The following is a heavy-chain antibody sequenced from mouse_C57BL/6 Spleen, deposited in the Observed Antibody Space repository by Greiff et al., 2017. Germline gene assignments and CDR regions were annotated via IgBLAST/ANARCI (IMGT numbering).Heavy chain of an antibody. Sequence: EVQLQQSGAELVRPGASVKLSCTASGFNIKDDYMHWVKQRPEQGLEWIGWIDPENGDTEYASKFQGKATITADTSSNTAYLQRSSLTSEDTAVYYCTRAITTVVAFDYWGQGTTLTVSS. V-gene: IGHV14-4*01. CDR3: TRAITTVVAFDY. J-gene: IGHJ2*01. CDR2: IDPENGDT. CDR1: GFNIKDDY. D-gene: IGHD1-1*01.